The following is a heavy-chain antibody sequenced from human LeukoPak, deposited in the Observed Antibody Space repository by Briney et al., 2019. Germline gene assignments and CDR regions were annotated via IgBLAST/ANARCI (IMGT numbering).Heavy chain of an antibody. CDR3: AGIYDYVWGSYRAAGYYYYYGMDV. D-gene: IGHD3-16*02. V-gene: IGHV3-30-3*01. Sequence: SGGSLRLSCAASGFTFSSYAMHWVRQAPGKGLEWVAVISYDGSNKYYADFVKGRFTISRDNSKNTLYLQMNSLRAEDTAVYYCAGIYDYVWGSYRAAGYYYYYGMDVWGQGTTVTVSS. CDR2: ISYDGSNK. J-gene: IGHJ6*02. CDR1: GFTFSSYA.